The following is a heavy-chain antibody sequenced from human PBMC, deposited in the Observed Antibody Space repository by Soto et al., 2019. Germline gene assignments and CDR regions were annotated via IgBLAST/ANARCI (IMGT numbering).Heavy chain of an antibody. D-gene: IGHD3-22*01. CDR1: GFTFSSYG. J-gene: IGHJ4*02. CDR2: IWYDGSNK. V-gene: IGHV3-33*01. CDR3: ARDLTMIVAVPGY. Sequence: GGSLRLSCAASGFTFSSYGMHWVRQAPGKGLEWVAVIWYDGSNKHYADSVKGRFTISRDNSKDTLYLQMNSLRAEDTAVYYCARDLTMIVAVPGYWGQGTLVTVSS.